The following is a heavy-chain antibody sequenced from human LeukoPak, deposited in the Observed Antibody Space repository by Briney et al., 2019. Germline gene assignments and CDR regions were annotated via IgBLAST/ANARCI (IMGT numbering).Heavy chain of an antibody. CDR3: ARAPIQGYCSSTSCQALDY. Sequence: ASVKVSCKASGYTFTSYYMHWVRQAPGQGLEWMGWINPNSGGTNYAQKFRSRVTMTRDTSISTAYMELSRLRSDDTAVYYCARAPIQGYCSSTSCQALDYWGQGTLVTVSS. CDR1: GYTFTSYY. J-gene: IGHJ4*02. D-gene: IGHD2-2*01. CDR2: INPNSGGT. V-gene: IGHV1-2*02.